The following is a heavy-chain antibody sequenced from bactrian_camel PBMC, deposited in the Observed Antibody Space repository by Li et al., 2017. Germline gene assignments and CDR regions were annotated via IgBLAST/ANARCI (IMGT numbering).Heavy chain of an antibody. J-gene: IGHJ4*01. CDR1: GFTFSSYY. Sequence: QVQLVESGGGSVQAEGSLRLSCAASGFTFSSYYMSWVRQAPGKGLEWVSSIYTGGGSTYYADSVKGRFTISKDNAKNTLYLQMNSLKPEDTDMYYCVASSSWWPLWRQYSICFGQGTQGTVS. CDR2: IYTGGGST. D-gene: IGHD7*01. V-gene: IGHV3-2*01.